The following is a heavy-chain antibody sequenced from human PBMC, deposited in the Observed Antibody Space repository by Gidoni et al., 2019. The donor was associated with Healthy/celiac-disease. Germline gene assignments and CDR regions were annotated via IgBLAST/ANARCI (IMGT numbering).Heavy chain of an antibody. CDR3: ARGRSGYDAPYYGMDV. CDR1: GYTFTGYY. CDR2: INPNSGGT. J-gene: IGHJ6*02. Sequence: QVQLVQSGAEVKKPGASVKVSCKASGYTFTGYYMHWVRQAPGQGLEWMGWINPNSGGTNDAQKFQGRVTMTRDTAISTAYMELSRLRSDDTAVYYCARGRSGYDAPYYGMDVWGQGTTVTVSS. V-gene: IGHV1-2*02. D-gene: IGHD5-12*01.